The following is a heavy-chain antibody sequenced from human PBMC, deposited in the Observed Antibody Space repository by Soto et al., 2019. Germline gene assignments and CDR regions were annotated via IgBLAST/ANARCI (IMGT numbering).Heavy chain of an antibody. V-gene: IGHV3-15*01. J-gene: IGHJ4*02. CDR3: TTRIAAASGPDY. Sequence: WIRQPPGKGLEWVGRIKSKTDGGTTDYAAPVKGRFTISRDDSKNTLYLQMNSLKTEDTAVYYCTTRIAAASGPDYWGQGTLVTVSS. CDR2: IKSKTDGGTT. D-gene: IGHD6-13*01.